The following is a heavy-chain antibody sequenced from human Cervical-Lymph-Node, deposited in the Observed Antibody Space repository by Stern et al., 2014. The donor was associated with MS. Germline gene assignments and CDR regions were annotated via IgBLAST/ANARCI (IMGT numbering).Heavy chain of an antibody. CDR1: GFTFSSYS. CDR3: ARDKYSSWEFDP. Sequence: EVQLLESGGGLVKPGGSLRLSCAASGFTFSSYSMNWVRQAPGKGLEWVSSISSSSSYIYYADSVKGRFTISRDNAKNSLYLQMNSLRAEDTAVYYCARDKYSSWEFDPWGQGTLVTVSS. J-gene: IGHJ5*02. D-gene: IGHD6-6*01. V-gene: IGHV3-21*01. CDR2: ISSSSSYI.